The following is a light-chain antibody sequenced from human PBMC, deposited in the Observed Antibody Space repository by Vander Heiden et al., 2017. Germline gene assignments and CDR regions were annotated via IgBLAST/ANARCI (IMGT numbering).Light chain of an antibody. CDR2: ENN. J-gene: IGLJ3*02. CDR3: GTWDVSLSSGV. V-gene: IGLV1-51*01. CDR1: SSNIGSNY. Sequence: QSVLTQPPSVSAAPGQTVTISCSGSSSNIGSNYATWYQLLPRTAPKLLIYENNQRPSGIPDRFSGSRSGTSATLVITGLQPGDEADYYCGTWDVSLSSGVFGGGTKLTVL.